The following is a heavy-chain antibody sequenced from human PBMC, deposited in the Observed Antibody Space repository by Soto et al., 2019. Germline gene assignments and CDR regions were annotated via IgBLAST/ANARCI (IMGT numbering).Heavy chain of an antibody. CDR3: TTAPNSGSYWIDYYYYGMDV. CDR2: IKSKTDGGTT. V-gene: IGHV3-15*07. J-gene: IGHJ6*02. Sequence: EVQLVESGGGLVKPGGSLRLSCAASGFTFSNAWMNWVRQAPGKGLEWVGRIKSKTDGGTTDYAAPVKGRFTISRDDSKSTLYLQMNSLKTEDTAVYYCTTAPNSGSYWIDYYYYGMDVWGQGTTVTVSS. CDR1: GFTFSNAW. D-gene: IGHD3-10*01.